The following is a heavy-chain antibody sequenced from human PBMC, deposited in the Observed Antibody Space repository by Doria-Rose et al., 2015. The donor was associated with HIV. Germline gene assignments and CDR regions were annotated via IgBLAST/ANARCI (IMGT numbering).Heavy chain of an antibody. D-gene: IGHD6-13*01. J-gene: IGHJ4*02. CDR1: GVSLSSPGMG. CDR3: ARIKSSRWYHKYYFDF. V-gene: IGHV2-26*01. CDR2: IFSDDER. Sequence: ESGPVLVKPTETLTLICTVSGVSLSSPGMGVSWIRQPPGKALEWLANIFSDDERSYTTSLKSRLTISRGTSKSQVVLTVTDMDPVDTATYYCARIKSSRWYHKYYFDFWGQGTLVIVSA.